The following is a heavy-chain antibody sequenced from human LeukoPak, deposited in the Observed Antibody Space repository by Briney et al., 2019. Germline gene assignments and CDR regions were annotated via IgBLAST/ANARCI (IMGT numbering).Heavy chain of an antibody. CDR3: AKDRAYMVRGVIFDY. D-gene: IGHD3-10*01. CDR1: GFTFSSYS. Sequence: GGSLRLSCAASGFTFSSYSMSWVRQAAGRWLEWVSAISGSGGSTYYADSVKGRFTISRDNSKNTLYLQMNSLRAEDTAVYYYAKDRAYMVRGVIFDYWGQGTLVTVSS. V-gene: IGHV3-23*01. J-gene: IGHJ4*02. CDR2: ISGSGGST.